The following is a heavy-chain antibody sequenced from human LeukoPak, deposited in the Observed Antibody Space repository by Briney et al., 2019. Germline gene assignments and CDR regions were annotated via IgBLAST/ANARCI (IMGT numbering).Heavy chain of an antibody. V-gene: IGHV1-69*13. CDR3: ARGSTSTPAGNWFDP. CDR1: GGTFISYA. CDR2: IIPIFGTA. J-gene: IGHJ5*02. D-gene: IGHD2-2*01. Sequence: SVKVSCKASGGTFISYAISWVRQAPGQGLEWMGGIIPIFGTANYAQKFQGRVTITADESTSTAYMELSSLRSEDTAVYYCARGSTSTPAGNWFDPWGQGTLVTVSS.